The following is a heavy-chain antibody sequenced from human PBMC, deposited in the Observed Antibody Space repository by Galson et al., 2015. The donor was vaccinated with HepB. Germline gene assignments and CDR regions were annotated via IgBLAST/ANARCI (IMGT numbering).Heavy chain of an antibody. CDR3: TSQTSARMTT. CDR2: IRSKANSYAT. J-gene: IGHJ4*02. D-gene: IGHD4-11*01. Sequence: SLRLSCAASGFTFSGSAMHWVRQASGKGLEWVGRIRSKANSYATAYAASVKGRFTISRDDSKNTAYLQMNSLKTEDTAVYYCTSQTSARMTTWGQGTLVTVSS. CDR1: GFTFSGSA. V-gene: IGHV3-73*01.